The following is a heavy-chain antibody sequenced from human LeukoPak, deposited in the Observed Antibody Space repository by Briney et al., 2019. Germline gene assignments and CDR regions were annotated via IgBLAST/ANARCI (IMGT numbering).Heavy chain of an antibody. CDR3: ARSATEDTAMVVDY. CDR2: ISSSSSYI. J-gene: IGHJ4*02. CDR1: GFTFSSHS. V-gene: IGHV3-21*01. D-gene: IGHD5-18*01. Sequence: GGSLRLSCAASGFTFSSHSMNWVRQAPGKGLEWVSSISSSSSYIYYADSVKGRFTISRDNAKNSLYLQMNSLRAEDTAVYYCARSATEDTAMVVDYWGQGTLVTVS.